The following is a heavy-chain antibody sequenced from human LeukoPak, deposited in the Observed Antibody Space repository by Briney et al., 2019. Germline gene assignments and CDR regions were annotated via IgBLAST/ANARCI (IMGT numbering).Heavy chain of an antibody. J-gene: IGHJ4*02. CDR2: ISSSGSTI. CDR1: GFTFSSYE. V-gene: IGHV3-48*03. Sequence: GGSLRLSCAASGFTFSSYEMNWVRQAPGKGLEWVSYISSSGSTIYYADSVKGRFTISRGNAKNSLYLQTNSLRAEDTAVYYCARPDSTTGYWGQGTLVTVSS. CDR3: ARPDSTTGY. D-gene: IGHD2-2*01.